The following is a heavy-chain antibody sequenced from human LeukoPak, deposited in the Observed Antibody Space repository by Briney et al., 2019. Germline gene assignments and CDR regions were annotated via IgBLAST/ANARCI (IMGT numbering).Heavy chain of an antibody. CDR1: GFTFSSYS. D-gene: IGHD3-10*02. J-gene: IGHJ6*04. Sequence: GGSLRLSCAASGFTFSSYSINWVRQAPGKGLEWVSYISSRSSTKYYADSVKGRFTISRDNAKNSLYLQMNSLRAEDTAVYYCAELGITMIGGVWGKGTTVTISS. CDR3: AELGITMIGGV. V-gene: IGHV3-48*01. CDR2: ISSRSSTK.